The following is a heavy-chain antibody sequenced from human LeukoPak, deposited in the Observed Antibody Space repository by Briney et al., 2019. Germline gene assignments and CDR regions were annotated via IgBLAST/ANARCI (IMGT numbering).Heavy chain of an antibody. D-gene: IGHD5/OR15-5a*01. CDR2: ISWNSGSI. CDR1: GFTFDDYA. Sequence: QPGRSLRLSCAASGFTFDDYAMHWVRKAPGQGLEWVSGISWNSGSIGYADSVKGRFTISRDNAKNSLYLQMNSLRAEDTAVYYCAKVSGPYYYYYMDVWGKGTTVTISS. J-gene: IGHJ6*03. V-gene: IGHV3-9*01. CDR3: AKVSGPYYYYYMDV.